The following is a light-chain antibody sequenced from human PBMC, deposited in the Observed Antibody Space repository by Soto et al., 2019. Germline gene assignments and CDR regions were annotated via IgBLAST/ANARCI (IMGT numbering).Light chain of an antibody. CDR3: QSYDSSLSGVV. J-gene: IGLJ2*01. CDR2: EVT. Sequence: QSALTQPASVSGSPGQSIAISCTGTRSDVGAYNYVSWYQQHPGKAPKLVISEVTNRPSGVSDRFSGSKSGNTASLTISGLQAEDEADYYCQSYDSSLSGVVFGGGTKLTVL. CDR1: RSDVGAYNY. V-gene: IGLV2-14*01.